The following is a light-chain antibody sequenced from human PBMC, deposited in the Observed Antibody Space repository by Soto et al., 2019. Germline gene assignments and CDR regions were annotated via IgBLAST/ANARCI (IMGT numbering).Light chain of an antibody. Sequence: QSALTQPPSASGSPGQSVTISCTGTSSDVGGYNYVSWYQQHPGKAPKLMIYEVSKRPSGVPDRFSGSRSGNTASLTVSGLRAEDEAAYYCSTYAGSNSVLFGGGTKLTVL. CDR1: SSDVGGYNY. V-gene: IGLV2-8*01. CDR2: EVS. J-gene: IGLJ2*01. CDR3: STYAGSNSVL.